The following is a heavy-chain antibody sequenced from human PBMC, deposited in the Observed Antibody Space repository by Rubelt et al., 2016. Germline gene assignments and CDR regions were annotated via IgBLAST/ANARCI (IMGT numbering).Heavy chain of an antibody. Sequence: QVTLRESGPALVKPTQTLTLSCTFSGFSLSTSGMCVSWIRQPPGKALEWLARVDWDDDKYYSTSLKTRITISKDTSESQVVLTMTNMDHVDTATYYCARLVAGLPFDYWGQGSLVTVSS. CDR1: GFSLSTSGMC. J-gene: IGHJ4*02. V-gene: IGHV2-70*15. CDR2: VDWDDDK. D-gene: IGHD6-19*01. CDR3: ARLVAGLPFDY.